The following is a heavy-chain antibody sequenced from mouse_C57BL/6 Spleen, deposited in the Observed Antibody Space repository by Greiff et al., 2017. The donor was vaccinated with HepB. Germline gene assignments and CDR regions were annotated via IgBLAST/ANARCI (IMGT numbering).Heavy chain of an antibody. CDR2: ISDGGSYT. CDR1: GFTFSSYA. CDR3: ARDGKILDY. Sequence: EVQRVESGGGLVKPGGSLKLSCAASGFTFSSYAMSWVRQTPEKRLEWVATISDGGSYTYYPDNVKGRFTISRDNAKNNLYLQMSHLKSEDTAMYYCARDGKILDYWGQGTTLTVSS. J-gene: IGHJ2*01. V-gene: IGHV5-4*01.